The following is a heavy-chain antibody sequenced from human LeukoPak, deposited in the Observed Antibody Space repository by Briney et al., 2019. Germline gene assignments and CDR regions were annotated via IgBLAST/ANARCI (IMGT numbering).Heavy chain of an antibody. CDR3: ARGYSSSWYAGAFDI. CDR1: GFTFSSYW. V-gene: IGHV3-74*01. J-gene: IGHJ3*02. D-gene: IGHD6-13*01. CDR2: INTDGSST. Sequence: GGSLRLSCAASGFTFSSYWMHWVRQAPGKGLVWVSRINTDGSSTSYADSVKGRFTISRDNAKNTLYLQMNSLRAEDTAVYYCARGYSSSWYAGAFDIWGQGTMVTVSS.